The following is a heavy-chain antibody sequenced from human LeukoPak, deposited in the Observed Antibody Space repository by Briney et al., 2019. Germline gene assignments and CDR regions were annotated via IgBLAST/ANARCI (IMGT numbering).Heavy chain of an antibody. CDR2: INHSGST. CDR1: GGSSSGYY. CDR3: ARGPYYGSGSYTY. V-gene: IGHV4-34*01. D-gene: IGHD3-10*01. J-gene: IGHJ4*02. Sequence: PSETLSLTCAVYGGSSSGYYWSWIRQPPGKGLEWIGEINHSGSTNYNPSLKSRVTISVDTSKNQFSLKLSSVTAADTAVYYCARGPYYGSGSYTYWGQGTLVTVSS.